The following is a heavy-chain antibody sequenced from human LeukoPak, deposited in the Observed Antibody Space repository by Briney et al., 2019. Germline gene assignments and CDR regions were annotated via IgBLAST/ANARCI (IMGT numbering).Heavy chain of an antibody. CDR1: GFTFSSYG. D-gene: IGHD3-10*01. J-gene: IGHJ3*02. V-gene: IGHV3-30*18. CDR2: ISYDGSNK. Sequence: RSLRLSCAASGFTFSSYGMHWVRQAPGKGLEWVAVISYDGSNKYYADSVKGRFTISRDNSKNTLYLQMNSLRAEDTAVYCCAKDAFYGSGPGIWGQGTMVTVSS. CDR3: AKDAFYGSGPGI.